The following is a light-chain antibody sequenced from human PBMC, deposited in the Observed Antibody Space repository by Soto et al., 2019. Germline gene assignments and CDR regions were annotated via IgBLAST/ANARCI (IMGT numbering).Light chain of an antibody. CDR2: TSS. CDR3: QQSSDTLFT. V-gene: IGKV1-39*01. J-gene: IGKJ4*01. CDR1: QNIRNF. Sequence: DIQMTQSPSSLSASVGDTISITCRASQNIRNFLNWYQWRPGQGPRLLIYTSSTLQSGVPSRFGGAGSGTEFTLTISSLQPEDFATYFCQQSSDTLFTFGGGTKVDIK.